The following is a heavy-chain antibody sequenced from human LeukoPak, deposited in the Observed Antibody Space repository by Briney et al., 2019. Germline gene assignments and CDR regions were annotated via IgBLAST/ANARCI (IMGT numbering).Heavy chain of an antibody. CDR2: IYSGGTT. V-gene: IGHV3-66*01. CDR3: GYCSGTSCYADFDY. Sequence: GRSLRLSCTASGFTVSSKYMSWVRQAPGKGLKWVSVIYSGGTTYYADYVKGRFTISRDNSKNTLYLQMNSLRAEDTAVYYCGYCSGTSCYADFDYWGQGTLVTVSS. D-gene: IGHD2-2*01. CDR1: GFTVSSKY. J-gene: IGHJ4*02.